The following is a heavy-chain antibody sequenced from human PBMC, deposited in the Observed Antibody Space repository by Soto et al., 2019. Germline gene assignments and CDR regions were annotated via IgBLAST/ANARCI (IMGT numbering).Heavy chain of an antibody. CDR3: ARVSRFDYDRFGPAYFFYCMDV. J-gene: IGHJ6*02. Sequence: ASVKVSCKASGYTFTSYGISWVRQAPGQGLEWMGWISAYNGNTNYAQKLQGRVTMTTDTSTSTAYMELRSLRSDETAVNYCARVSRFDYDRFGPAYFFYCMDVWGQGTTLTVSS. D-gene: IGHD3-9*01. CDR2: ISAYNGNT. CDR1: GYTFTSYG. V-gene: IGHV1-18*01.